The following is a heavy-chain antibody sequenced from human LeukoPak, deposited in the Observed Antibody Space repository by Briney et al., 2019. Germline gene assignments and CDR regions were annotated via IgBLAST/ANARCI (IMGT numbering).Heavy chain of an antibody. D-gene: IGHD3-22*01. V-gene: IGHV1-18*04. Sequence: ASVKVSCKASGYTFTSYGISWVRQAPGQGLEWMGWISAYNGNTNYAQKLQGRATMTTDTSTSTAYMELRSLRSDDTAVYYCARAPYRYYDSSGYYSPFDYWGQGTLVTVSS. J-gene: IGHJ4*02. CDR3: ARAPYRYYDSSGYYSPFDY. CDR1: GYTFTSYG. CDR2: ISAYNGNT.